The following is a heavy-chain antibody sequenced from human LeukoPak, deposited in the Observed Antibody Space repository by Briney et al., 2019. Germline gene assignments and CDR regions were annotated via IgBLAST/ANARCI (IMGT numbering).Heavy chain of an antibody. CDR1: GDSVSSNTAA. D-gene: IGHD4-17*01. J-gene: IGHJ4*02. V-gene: IGHV6-1*01. Sequence: SQTLSLTCAISGDSVSSNTAAWNWIMQSPSRGLEWLGRTYYRSNWYNDYAVSVKSRITINPDTSKNQFSLQLNSVTPEDTAVYYCATYGDGFDSWGQGTLVTVSS. CDR3: ATYGDGFDS. CDR2: TYYRSNWYN.